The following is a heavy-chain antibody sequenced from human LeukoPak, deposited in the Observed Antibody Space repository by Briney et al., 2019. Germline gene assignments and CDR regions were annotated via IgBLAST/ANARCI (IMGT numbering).Heavy chain of an antibody. V-gene: IGHV1-69*06. CDR3: ARLRDDTSLYYYYMDV. D-gene: IGHD3-9*01. Sequence: GASVTVSCKASGGTFSSYAISWLRQAPGQELEWMGRIIPIFGTANYAQKFQGRVTITADKSTSTAYMELSSLRSEDTAVYYCARLRDDTSLYYYYMDVWGKGTTVTVSS. J-gene: IGHJ6*03. CDR1: GGTFSSYA. CDR2: IIPIFGTA.